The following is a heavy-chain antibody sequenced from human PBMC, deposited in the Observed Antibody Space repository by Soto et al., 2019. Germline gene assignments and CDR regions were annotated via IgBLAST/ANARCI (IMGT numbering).Heavy chain of an antibody. CDR1: GGSISSSNW. J-gene: IGHJ4*02. D-gene: IGHD6-19*01. CDR3: ASVAVAGTRVDY. V-gene: IGHV4-4*02. Sequence: QVQLQESGPGLVKPSGTLSLTCAVSGGSISSSNWWSWVRQPPGKGLEWIGEIYHSGSTNYNPSPKRRVTISVDKSKNQFSLKLSSVTAADTAGYYCASVAVAGTRVDYWGQGTLVTVSS. CDR2: IYHSGST.